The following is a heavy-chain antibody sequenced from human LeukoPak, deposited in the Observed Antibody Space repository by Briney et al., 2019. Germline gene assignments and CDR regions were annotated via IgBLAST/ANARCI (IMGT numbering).Heavy chain of an antibody. J-gene: IGHJ4*02. CDR3: VTYCGGDCYRAFDY. Sequence: PSETLSLTCAVYGGSFSGYYWSWIRQPPGKGLEWIGTIYHTGSTYYNPSLKSRVTISVDTSKNQFSLKLSSVTAADTAVYYCVTYCGGDCYRAFDYWGQGTLVTVSS. D-gene: IGHD2-21*02. CDR1: GGSFSGYY. V-gene: IGHV4-34*01. CDR2: IYHTGST.